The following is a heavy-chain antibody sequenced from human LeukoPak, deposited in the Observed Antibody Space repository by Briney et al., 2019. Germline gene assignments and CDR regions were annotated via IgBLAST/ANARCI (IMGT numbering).Heavy chain of an antibody. D-gene: IGHD4-17*01. CDR2: INPSGGST. Sequence: ASVKVSCKASGYTFTSYYMHWVRQAPGQGLEWMGIINPSGGSTSYAQKFQGRVTMTRDTSTSTVYMELSGLRSEDTAVYYCARAPYGEGSWFDPWGQGTLVTVSS. V-gene: IGHV1-46*01. CDR3: ARAPYGEGSWFDP. J-gene: IGHJ5*02. CDR1: GYTFTSYY.